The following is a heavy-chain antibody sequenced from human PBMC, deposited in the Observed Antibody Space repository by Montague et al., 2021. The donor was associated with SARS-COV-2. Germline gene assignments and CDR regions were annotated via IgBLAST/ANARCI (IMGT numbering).Heavy chain of an antibody. D-gene: IGHD3-10*01. CDR3: AWDCYDYGSGSYQRWFDP. V-gene: IGHV4-38-2*02. J-gene: IGHJ5*02. Sequence: SETLSLTCTVSGYSISSGYYWGWIRQPPGKGLEWIGSIYHSGSTYYNPSLKSRVTISVDTSKNQFSLKLSSVTAADTAVYYCAWDCYDYGSGSYQRWFDPWGQGTLVTVSS. CDR1: GYSISSGYY. CDR2: IYHSGST.